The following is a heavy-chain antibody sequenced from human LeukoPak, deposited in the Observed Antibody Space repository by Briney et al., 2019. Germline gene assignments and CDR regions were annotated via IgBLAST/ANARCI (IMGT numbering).Heavy chain of an antibody. Sequence: PSETLSLTCTVSGGSISSYYWSWIRQPPGKGLEWIGYIYYSGSTNYNPSLKSRVTISVDTSKNQFSLKLRSVTAADTAVYYCARAMVRGVIAYFDYWGQGTLVTVSS. CDR2: IYYSGST. CDR3: ARAMVRGVIAYFDY. V-gene: IGHV4-59*01. CDR1: GGSISSYY. J-gene: IGHJ4*02. D-gene: IGHD3-10*01.